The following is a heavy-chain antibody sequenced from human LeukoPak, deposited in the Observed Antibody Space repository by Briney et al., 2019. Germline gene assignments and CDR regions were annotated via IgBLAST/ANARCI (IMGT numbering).Heavy chain of an antibody. Sequence: GGSLRLSCAASGFSFSAYAMSWVRQAPGKGLEWVSGISGSGGRTYYADSVKGRFTISRDNSNNTLYLQMTSLRTEDTAVYYCAKDSRIAEFPEVRFDYWGQGTLATVSS. V-gene: IGHV3-23*01. CDR3: AKDSRIAEFPEVRFDY. D-gene: IGHD3-10*01. J-gene: IGHJ4*02. CDR1: GFSFSAYA. CDR2: ISGSGGRT.